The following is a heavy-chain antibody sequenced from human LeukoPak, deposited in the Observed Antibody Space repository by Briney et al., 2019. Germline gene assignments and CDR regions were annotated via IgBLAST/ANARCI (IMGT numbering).Heavy chain of an antibody. D-gene: IGHD2-2*01. CDR2: ISSSSSYI. Sequence: GGSLRLSCAASGFTFSSYSMNWVRQAPGKGLEWVSSISSSSSYIYYADSVKGRFTISRDNAKNSLYLQMNSLRAEDTAVYYRARMRGYCSSTSCYYYYGVDVWGKGTTVTVSS. CDR3: ARMRGYCSSTSCYYYYGVDV. J-gene: IGHJ6*04. V-gene: IGHV3-21*01. CDR1: GFTFSSYS.